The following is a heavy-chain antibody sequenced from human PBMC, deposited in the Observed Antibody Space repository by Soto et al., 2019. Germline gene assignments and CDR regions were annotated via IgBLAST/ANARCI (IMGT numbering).Heavy chain of an antibody. CDR2: IIPIFGTA. CDR3: ALGYCSSTSCLYYYGMDV. Sequence: SAKVSCKASGGTFSSYAISWVRQAPGQGLEWMGGIIPIFGTANYAQKFQGRVTITADESTSTAYMELSSLRSEDTAVYYCALGYCSSTSCLYYYGMDVWGQGTTVTVSS. CDR1: GGTFSSYA. J-gene: IGHJ6*02. D-gene: IGHD2-2*03. V-gene: IGHV1-69*13.